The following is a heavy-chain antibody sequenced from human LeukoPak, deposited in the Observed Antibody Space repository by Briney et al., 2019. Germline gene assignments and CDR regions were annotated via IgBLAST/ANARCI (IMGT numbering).Heavy chain of an antibody. CDR2: IYYNGST. V-gene: IGHV4-31*03. D-gene: IGHD7-27*01. Sequence: SQTLSLTCNVSGGSISNDGYYWSWIRQHPGKGLVWLGYIYYNGSTYYNPSLKSRVTLSVDTSKSQFSLRLSSVTAADTAVYYCARDLTGDQFFDPWGQGTLVTVSS. CDR3: ARDLTGDQFFDP. CDR1: GGSISNDGYY. J-gene: IGHJ5*02.